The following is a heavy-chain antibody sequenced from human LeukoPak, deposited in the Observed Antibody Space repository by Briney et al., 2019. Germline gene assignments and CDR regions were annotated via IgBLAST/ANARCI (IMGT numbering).Heavy chain of an antibody. D-gene: IGHD2/OR15-2a*01. CDR1: GYTFTGYY. CDR2: INPSGSTT. V-gene: IGHV1-46*01. Sequence: ASVKVSCKASGYTFTGYYMHWVRQAPGQGLEWMGIINPSGSTTSYAQKLLGRVTMTRDTSTSTVYMELSSLRSEDTAVYYCAWELLPSPMGSMDVWGKGTTVTVSS. CDR3: AWELLPSPMGSMDV. J-gene: IGHJ6*03.